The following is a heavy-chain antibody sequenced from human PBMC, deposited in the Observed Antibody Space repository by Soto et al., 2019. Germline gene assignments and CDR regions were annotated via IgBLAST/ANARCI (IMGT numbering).Heavy chain of an antibody. J-gene: IGHJ4*02. CDR2: INPGSGGA. D-gene: IGHD3-22*01. CDR1: GFVFSDYY. V-gene: IGHV1-2*02. CDR3: AKGEYYDSGGRFVY. Sequence: QVFLVQSEAAVRKPGASVRVSCKASGFVFSDYYMHWVRQAPGQGLEWVGWINPGSGGAKYAQKFPRRACMTRDTDKATINLESNRTASDETAVYYWAKGEYYDSGGRFVYGGQGTLVTVSS.